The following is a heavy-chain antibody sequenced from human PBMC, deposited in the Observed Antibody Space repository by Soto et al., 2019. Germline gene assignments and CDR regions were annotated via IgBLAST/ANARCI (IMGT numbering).Heavy chain of an antibody. CDR2: IDPSGGST. D-gene: IGHD6-6*01. J-gene: IGHJ5*02. CDR3: AKVEQLVRWFDP. Sequence: ASVKVSCKASGYTFATYNIHWVRQAPGQGLEWMAIIDPSGGSTTYAQKFQGRITVTRDTSTSTAYMELRSLRSDDTAVYYCAKVEQLVRWFDPWGQGTLVTVSS. CDR1: GYTFATYN. V-gene: IGHV1-46*01.